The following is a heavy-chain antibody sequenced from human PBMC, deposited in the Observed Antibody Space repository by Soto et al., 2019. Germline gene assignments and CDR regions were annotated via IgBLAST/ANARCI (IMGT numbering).Heavy chain of an antibody. J-gene: IGHJ6*02. V-gene: IGHV1-2*04. CDR2: INPKSGGT. D-gene: IGHD2-8*01. CDR3: ARGDSTDCSNGVCSFFYNHDMDV. Sequence: QVQLVQSGAEVKKPGASVKVSCKASGYSFTDYHIHWVRQAPGQGLEWLGRINPKSGGTSTAQKFQGWVTMTTDTSIRTASMELTRLTSADTAIYYCARGDSTDCSNGVCSFFYNHDMDVWGQGTTVTVSS. CDR1: GYSFTDYH.